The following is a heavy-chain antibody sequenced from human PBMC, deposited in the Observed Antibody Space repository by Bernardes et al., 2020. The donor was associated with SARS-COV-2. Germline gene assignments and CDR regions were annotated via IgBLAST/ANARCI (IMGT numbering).Heavy chain of an antibody. V-gene: IGHV1-3*01. Sequence: ASVKVSCKASGYNFISYAMYWVRQAPGQGLEWMGWVNAGNGNTKYSQKFQGRLTLTRDSYADIVYMEPTRLTPEDTAVYYCARPRLEPTYGDYVCLDFWGQGTLVTVSS. CDR1: GYNFISYA. J-gene: IGHJ4*02. CDR2: VNAGNGNT. D-gene: IGHD4-17*01. CDR3: ARPRLEPTYGDYVCLDF.